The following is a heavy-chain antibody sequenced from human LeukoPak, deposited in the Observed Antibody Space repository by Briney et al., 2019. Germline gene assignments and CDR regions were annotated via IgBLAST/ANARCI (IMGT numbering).Heavy chain of an antibody. V-gene: IGHV4-34*01. CDR3: ARGGYYDILTGYPNWFDP. CDR2: IYHSGST. J-gene: IGHJ5*02. D-gene: IGHD3-9*01. CDR1: GGSFSGYY. Sequence: PSETLSLTCAVYGGSFSGYYWSWIRQPPVKGLEWIGYIYHSGSTYYNPSLKSRVTISVDRSKNQFSLKLSSVTAADTAVYYCARGGYYDILTGYPNWFDPWGQGTLVTVSS.